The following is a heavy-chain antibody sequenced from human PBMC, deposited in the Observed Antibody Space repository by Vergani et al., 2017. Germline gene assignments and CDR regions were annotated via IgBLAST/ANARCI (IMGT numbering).Heavy chain of an antibody. V-gene: IGHV4-39*01. CDR2: IYYSGST. CDR1: GGSISRSSYY. Sequence: QLQLQESGPGLVKPSETLSLTCTVSGGSISRSSYYWGWIRQPPGKGLEWIGSIYYSGSTYYNPSLKSRVTISVDTSTNQCSLKLSSVTAADTAVYDCARHIDYDFWSGYRERDVWGKGTTVTVSS. J-gene: IGHJ6*04. CDR3: ARHIDYDFWSGYRERDV. D-gene: IGHD3-3*01.